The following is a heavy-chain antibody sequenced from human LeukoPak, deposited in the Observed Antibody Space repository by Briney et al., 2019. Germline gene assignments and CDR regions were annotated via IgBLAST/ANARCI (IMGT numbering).Heavy chain of an antibody. CDR1: GGSISSYY. V-gene: IGHV4-4*07. J-gene: IGHJ5*02. Sequence: SETLSLTCTVSGGSISSYYWSWIRQPAGKGLEWIGRIYTSGSTNYNPSLKSRVTISVDTSKNQFSLKLSSVTAADTAVYYCARVVRHGIVGATKFDPWGQGTLVTVSS. CDR3: ARVVRHGIVGATKFDP. CDR2: IYTSGST. D-gene: IGHD1-26*01.